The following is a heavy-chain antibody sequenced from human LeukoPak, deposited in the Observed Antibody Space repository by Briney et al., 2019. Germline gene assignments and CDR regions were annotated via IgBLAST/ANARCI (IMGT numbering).Heavy chain of an antibody. D-gene: IGHD1-14*01. V-gene: IGHV7-4-1*02. CDR2: INTNTRNP. Sequence: AASVKVSCKASGYTFTSYAMNWVRQAPGQGLEWMGWINTNTRNPTYAQGFTGRFVFSLDTSVSTAYLQISSLKAEDTAVYYCARPLLTGYSRAFDIWGQGTMVTVSS. J-gene: IGHJ3*02. CDR1: GYTFTSYA. CDR3: ARPLLTGYSRAFDI.